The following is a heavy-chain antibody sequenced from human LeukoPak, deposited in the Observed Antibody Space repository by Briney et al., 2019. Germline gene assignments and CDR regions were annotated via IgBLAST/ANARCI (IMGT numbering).Heavy chain of an antibody. CDR3: ARLEKNSYYYMDV. Sequence: GGSLRLSCAVSGFTVSSNYMGWVRQAPGKGLAWVSVFYASGSIYYADSVKGRFTISRDNSENTLFLQMNTLRAEDTAVYYCARLEKNSYYYMDVWGKGTTVTVSS. J-gene: IGHJ6*03. CDR2: FYASGSI. D-gene: IGHD1-1*01. V-gene: IGHV3-53*01. CDR1: GFTVSSNY.